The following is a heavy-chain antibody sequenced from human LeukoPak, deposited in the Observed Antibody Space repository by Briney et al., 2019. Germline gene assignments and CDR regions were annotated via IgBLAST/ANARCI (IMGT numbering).Heavy chain of an antibody. V-gene: IGHV4-59*01. Sequence: SETLSLTCTVSGGTLSNYYWSWLRQPPGKGLEWIGYIYYSGSTNYNPSLKSRVTISVDTSKNQFSLKLSSVTAADTAVYYCARENLLLRAFDIWGQGTMVTVSS. CDR3: ARENLLLRAFDI. D-gene: IGHD2/OR15-2a*01. J-gene: IGHJ3*02. CDR2: IYYSGST. CDR1: GGTLSNYY.